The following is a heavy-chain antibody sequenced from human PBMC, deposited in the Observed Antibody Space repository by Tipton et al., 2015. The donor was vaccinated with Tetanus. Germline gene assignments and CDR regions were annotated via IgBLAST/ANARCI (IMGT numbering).Heavy chain of an antibody. Sequence: TLSLTCSVSGDSGSRHYWSWIRQPPGKGLEWLAYISASGSTNSNYSLKSRITISRDTSKNQFSLTLTSVNAADTAVYYCARVDPFDGRGYGGAFDIWGHGAMVTVSS. CDR1: GDSGSRHY. CDR2: ISASGST. V-gene: IGHV4-59*02. CDR3: ARVDPFDGRGYGGAFDI. J-gene: IGHJ3*02. D-gene: IGHD3-22*01.